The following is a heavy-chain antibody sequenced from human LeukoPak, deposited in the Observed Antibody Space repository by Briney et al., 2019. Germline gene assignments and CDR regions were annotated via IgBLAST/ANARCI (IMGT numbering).Heavy chain of an antibody. D-gene: IGHD2-15*01. V-gene: IGHV3-7*01. Sequence: GGSLRLSCAASGLTFRSYWMSWVRQAPGKGLEWVANIRHDRSEKYYVDSVKGRFNVSRDNAKNSLYLQMNSLRGEDTAVYYCARESTRYCSGGSCYSSSSFDYWGQGTLVTVSS. CDR2: IRHDRSEK. CDR3: ARESTRYCSGGSCYSSSSFDY. CDR1: GLTFRSYW. J-gene: IGHJ4*02.